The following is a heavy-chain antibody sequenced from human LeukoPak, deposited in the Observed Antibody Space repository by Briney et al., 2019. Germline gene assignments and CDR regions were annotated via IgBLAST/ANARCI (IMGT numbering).Heavy chain of an antibody. CDR2: INHSGST. CDR3: AGVHSSGWKH. V-gene: IGHV4-34*01. Sequence: PSETLSLTCAVYGGSFSGYYWSWIRQPPGKGLEWIGEINHSGSTNYNPSLKSRVTISVDTSKNQFSLKLSSVTAAGTAVYYCAGVHSSGWKHWGQGTLVTVSS. CDR1: GGSFSGYY. D-gene: IGHD6-19*01. J-gene: IGHJ1*01.